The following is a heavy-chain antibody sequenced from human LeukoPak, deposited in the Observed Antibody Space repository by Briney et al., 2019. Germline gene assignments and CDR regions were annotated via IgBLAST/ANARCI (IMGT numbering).Heavy chain of an antibody. CDR1: GFAFGSYS. D-gene: IGHD2-2*01. J-gene: IGHJ4*02. CDR2: ISSGSSFK. Sequence: GGSLRLSCAASGFAFGSYSMNWVRQAPGKGLEWVSSISSGSSFKYYADSVKGRFTISRDNAKNSLYLQMSSLRAEDTAVYYCASGYQQPLDYWGQGALVTVSS. V-gene: IGHV3-21*01. CDR3: ASGYQQPLDY.